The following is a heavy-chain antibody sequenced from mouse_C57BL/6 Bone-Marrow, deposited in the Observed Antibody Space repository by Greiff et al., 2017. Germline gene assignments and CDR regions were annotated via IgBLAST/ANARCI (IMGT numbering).Heavy chain of an antibody. V-gene: IGHV5-17*01. CDR3: ARAGGWDDYFDY. Sequence: DVKLVESGGGLVKPGGSLKLSCAASGFTFSDYGMHWVRQAPEKGLEWVAYISSGSSTIYYADTVKGRFTISRDNAKNTLFLQMTSLRSEDTAMYYCARAGGWDDYFDYWGQGTTLTVSS. J-gene: IGHJ2*01. CDR2: ISSGSSTI. CDR1: GFTFSDYG. D-gene: IGHD4-1*01.